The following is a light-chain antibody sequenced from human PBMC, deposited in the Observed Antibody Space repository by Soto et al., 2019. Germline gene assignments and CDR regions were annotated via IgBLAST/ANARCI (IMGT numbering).Light chain of an antibody. CDR3: TSYTTTSTYV. CDR2: EVT. V-gene: IGLV2-14*01. J-gene: IGLJ1*01. Sequence: QSVLTQPASVSGSPGQSITISCTGTSSDVGGYDYVSWYQQYPGKAPKFMIYEVTNRPSGVSHRFSGSKSGNTASLTISGLQAEDEADYYCTSYTTTSTYVFXTGTKVTVL. CDR1: SSDVGGYDY.